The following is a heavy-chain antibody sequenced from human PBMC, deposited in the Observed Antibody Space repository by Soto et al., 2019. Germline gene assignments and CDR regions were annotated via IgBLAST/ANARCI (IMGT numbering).Heavy chain of an antibody. J-gene: IGHJ4*02. CDR3: ARDLGGIATRPPQA. V-gene: IGHV1-46*01. D-gene: IGHD6-6*01. CDR1: GYTFTSYY. CDR2: IHPSGGST. Sequence: ASVKVSCKASGYTFTSYYMHWVRQAPGQGLEWMGIIHPSGGSTTYAQKFQGRVTMTRDTSTSTVYMEPSSLRSEDTAVYYCARDLGGIATRPPQAWGQGTLVTVSS.